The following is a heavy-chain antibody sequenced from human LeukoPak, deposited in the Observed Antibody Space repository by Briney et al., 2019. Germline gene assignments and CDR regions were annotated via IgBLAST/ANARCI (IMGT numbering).Heavy chain of an antibody. D-gene: IGHD3-16*02. V-gene: IGHV3-23*01. J-gene: IGHJ4*02. CDR1: GFTFSSYA. CDR2: ISGSGGST. CDR3: AKEGDYVRGSYRYTHYFDY. Sequence: GGSLRLSCAASGFTFSSYAMSWVRQAPGKGLEWVSAISGSGGSTYYADSVKGRFTISRDNSKNTLYLQMNSLRAEDTAVYYCAKEGDYVRGSYRYTHYFDYWGQGTLVTVSS.